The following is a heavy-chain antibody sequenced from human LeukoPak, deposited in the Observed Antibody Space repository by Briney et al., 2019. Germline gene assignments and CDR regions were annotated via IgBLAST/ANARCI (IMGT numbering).Heavy chain of an antibody. J-gene: IGHJ4*02. V-gene: IGHV4-34*01. Sequence: SETLSLTCAVYGGPFSGYYWSWIRQPPGKGLEWIGEINHSGSTNYNPSLKSRVTISVDTSKNQFSLKLSSVTAADTAVYYCARGVAARRLDYWGQGTLVTVSS. CDR3: ARGVAARRLDY. CDR2: INHSGST. D-gene: IGHD6-6*01. CDR1: GGPFSGYY.